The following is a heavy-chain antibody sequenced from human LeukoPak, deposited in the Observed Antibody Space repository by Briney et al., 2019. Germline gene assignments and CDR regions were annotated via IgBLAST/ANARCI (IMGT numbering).Heavy chain of an antibody. CDR1: GYSISTSYY. CDR2: IYHSGNT. V-gene: IGHV4-38-2*02. CDR3: ARDVVDTAMVEN. D-gene: IGHD5-18*01. J-gene: IGHJ4*02. Sequence: SETLSLTCTVSGYSISTSYYWGWIRQPPGKGLEWIGSIYHSGNTYYNPSLKSRVTISVDTSKNQFSLKLSSVTAADTAVYYCARDVVDTAMVENWGQGTPVTVSS.